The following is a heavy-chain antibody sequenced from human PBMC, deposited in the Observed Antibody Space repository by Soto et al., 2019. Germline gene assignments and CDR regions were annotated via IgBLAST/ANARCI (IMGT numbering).Heavy chain of an antibody. D-gene: IGHD6-19*01. J-gene: IGHJ5*02. CDR1: GFTFSSYA. V-gene: IGHV3-30-3*01. Sequence: QVQLVESGGGVVQPGRSLRLSCAASGFTFSSYAMHWVRQAPGKGLEWVAVISYDGSNKYYADSVKGRFTISRDNSKNTLYLQMNSLRAEDTAVYYCVREEQWLINWFDPWGQGTLVTVSS. CDR2: ISYDGSNK. CDR3: VREEQWLINWFDP.